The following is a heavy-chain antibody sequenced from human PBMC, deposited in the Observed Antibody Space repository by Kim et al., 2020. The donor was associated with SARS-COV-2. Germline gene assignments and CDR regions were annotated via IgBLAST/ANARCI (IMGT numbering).Heavy chain of an antibody. V-gene: IGHV4-59*13. J-gene: IGHJ4*02. D-gene: IGHD3-22*01. CDR2: IYYSGST. Sequence: SETLSLTCTVSGGSISSYYWSWIRQPPGKGLEWIGYIYYSGSTNYNPSLKSRVTISVETPKNQFSLKLSSVTAADTAVYYCARGPSVYYDSSGYYPFGYWGQGTLVTVSS. CDR1: GGSISSYY. CDR3: ARGPSVYYDSSGYYPFGY.